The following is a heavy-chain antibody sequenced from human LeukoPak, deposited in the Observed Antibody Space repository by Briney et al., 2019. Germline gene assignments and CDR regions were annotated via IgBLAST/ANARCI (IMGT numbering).Heavy chain of an antibody. J-gene: IGHJ1*01. Sequence: GGSLRLSCAASGFIFSNYGMNWVRQAPGKGLEWVSGISRSGDTTYYAASVKGRFTISRDNPENTLFLQMDSLRADDTAVYFCARNRPAGYDYAYGFELQHWGQGTLVTVSS. CDR3: ARNRPAGYDYAYGFELQH. D-gene: IGHD4-17*01. CDR1: GFIFSNYG. CDR2: ISRSGDTT. V-gene: IGHV3-23*01.